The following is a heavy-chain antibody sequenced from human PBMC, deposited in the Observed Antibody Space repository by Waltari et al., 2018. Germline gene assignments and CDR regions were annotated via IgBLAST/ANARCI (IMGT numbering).Heavy chain of an antibody. J-gene: IGHJ4*02. V-gene: IGHV4-39*07. CDR1: GGSISSSSYY. D-gene: IGHD3-10*01. Sequence: QLQLQESGPGLVKPSETLSLTCTVSGGSISSSSYYWGWIRQPPGKGLEWIGSLYYSGSTYYNPSLKSRVTISVDTSKNQFSLKLSSVTAADTAVYYCARGLHYYGSGSPDYWGQGTLVTVSS. CDR2: LYYSGST. CDR3: ARGLHYYGSGSPDY.